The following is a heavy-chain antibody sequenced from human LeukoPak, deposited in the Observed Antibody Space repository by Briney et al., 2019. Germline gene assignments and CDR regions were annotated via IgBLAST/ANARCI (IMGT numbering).Heavy chain of an antibody. V-gene: IGHV1-2*02. J-gene: IGHJ4*02. CDR3: ARVREYSSGCYFDS. CDR2: IKPDSGGT. D-gene: IGHD6-19*01. Sequence: ASVKVSCKASGYTFTGYYLHWVRQAPGHGLEWMGWIKPDSGGTNYAQKFQGRVTMTRDTSIKTGYMELSRLRSDDTAMYYCARVREYSSGCYFDSWGQGTLVTVSS. CDR1: GYTFTGYY.